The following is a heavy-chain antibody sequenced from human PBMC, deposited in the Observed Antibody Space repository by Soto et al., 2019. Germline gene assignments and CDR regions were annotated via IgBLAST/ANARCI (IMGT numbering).Heavy chain of an antibody. CDR3: AEAAQTRYNCNDLGNWFDP. CDR2: IIPIFGIA. Sequence: QVQLVQSGAEVKKPGSSVKVSCKESGGTFSSYAIAWVRQAPGQGLEWMGGIIPIFGIANYAQKFQGRVAITADESTHTAYMELSGLRSDDTAIYYCAEAAQTRYNCNDLGNWFDPWGQGTLVTVSS. D-gene: IGHD1-1*01. CDR1: GGTFSSYA. J-gene: IGHJ5*02. V-gene: IGHV1-69*01.